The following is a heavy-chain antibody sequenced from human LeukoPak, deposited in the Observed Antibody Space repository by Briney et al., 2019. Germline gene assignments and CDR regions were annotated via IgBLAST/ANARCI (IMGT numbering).Heavy chain of an antibody. Sequence: SETLSLTCAVYGGSFSGYYWSWIRQPPGEGLEWIGEINHSGSTNYNPSLKSRVTISVDTSKNQFSLKLSSVTAADTAVYYCARGLVTGDDFWSGYSSYFDYWGQGTLVTVSS. CDR1: GGSFSGYY. V-gene: IGHV4-34*01. D-gene: IGHD3-3*01. J-gene: IGHJ4*02. CDR2: INHSGST. CDR3: ARGLVTGDDFWSGYSSYFDY.